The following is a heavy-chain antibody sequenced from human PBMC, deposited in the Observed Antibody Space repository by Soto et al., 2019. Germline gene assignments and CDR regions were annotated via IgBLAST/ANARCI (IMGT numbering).Heavy chain of an antibody. V-gene: IGHV1-2*04. CDR2: INPNSGGT. J-gene: IGHJ6*02. CDR3: ARYRVAARGDYYGMDV. CDR1: GYTFTGYY. Sequence: QVQLVQSGAEVKKPGASVKVSCKASGYTFTGYYMHWVRQAPGQGLEWMGWINPNSGGTNYAQKFQGWVTMTRDTSISTAYMELSRLRSDDTAVDYCARYRVAARGDYYGMDVWGQGTTVTVSS. D-gene: IGHD6-13*01.